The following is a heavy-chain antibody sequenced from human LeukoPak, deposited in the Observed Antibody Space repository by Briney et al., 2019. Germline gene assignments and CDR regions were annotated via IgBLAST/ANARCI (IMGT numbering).Heavy chain of an antibody. Sequence: GGSLRLSCAASGFTFSSYSMNWVRQAPGKGPEWVSSISSSSSYIYYADSVKGRFTISRDNAKNSLYLQMNSLRAEDTAVYYCARAVAGRDAFDIWGQGTMVTVSS. CDR2: ISSSSSYI. CDR3: ARAVAGRDAFDI. J-gene: IGHJ3*02. V-gene: IGHV3-21*01. D-gene: IGHD6-19*01. CDR1: GFTFSSYS.